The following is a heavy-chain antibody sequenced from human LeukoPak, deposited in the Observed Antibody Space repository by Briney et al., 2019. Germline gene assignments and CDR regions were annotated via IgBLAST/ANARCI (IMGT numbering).Heavy chain of an antibody. J-gene: IGHJ6*03. Sequence: GGSLRLSCAASGFTFSSYGMHWVRQAPGKGLEWVAVIGYDGSNKYYADSVKGRFTISRDNSKNTLYLQMNSLRAEDTAVYYCARDGPRGLGYYYYMDVWGKGTTVTVSS. V-gene: IGHV3-33*01. CDR1: GFTFSSYG. CDR3: ARDGPRGLGYYYYMDV. CDR2: IGYDGSNK.